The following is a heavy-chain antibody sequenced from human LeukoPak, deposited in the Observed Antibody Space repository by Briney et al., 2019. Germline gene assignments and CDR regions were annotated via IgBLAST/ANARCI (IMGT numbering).Heavy chain of an antibody. CDR2: INHSGST. CDR3: ASGDYDILTGYSC. J-gene: IGHJ4*02. Sequence: PSVTLSLTCTVSGGSISSYYWSWIRQPPGKGLEWIGEINHSGSTNYNPALKSRVTISVDTSKNQFSLKLSSVTAADTAVYYCASGDYDILTGYSCWGQGTLVTVSS. V-gene: IGHV4-34*01. CDR1: GGSISSYY. D-gene: IGHD3-9*01.